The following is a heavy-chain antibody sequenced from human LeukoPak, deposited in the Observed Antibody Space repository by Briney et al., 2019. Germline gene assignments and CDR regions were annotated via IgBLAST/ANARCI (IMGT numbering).Heavy chain of an antibody. V-gene: IGHV4-34*01. CDR1: GGSFSGYY. J-gene: IGHJ4*02. Sequence: PSETLSLTCAVYGGSFSGYYWSWIRQPPGKGLEWIGEINRSGSTNYNPSLKSRVTISVDTSKNQFSLKLSSVTAADTAVYYCASNAYYYDSSLDYWGQGTLVTVSS. CDR3: ASNAYYYDSSLDY. D-gene: IGHD3-22*01. CDR2: INRSGST.